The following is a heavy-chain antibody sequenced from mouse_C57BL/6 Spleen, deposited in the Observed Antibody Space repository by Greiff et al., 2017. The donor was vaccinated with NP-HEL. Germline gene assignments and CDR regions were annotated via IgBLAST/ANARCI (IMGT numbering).Heavy chain of an antibody. J-gene: IGHJ2*01. CDR3: AREPYDYDGGFDY. CDR1: GYTFTSYW. CDR2: INPSNGGT. D-gene: IGHD2-4*01. Sequence: VQLQQPGTELVKPGASVKLSCKASGYTFTSYWMHWVKQRPGQGLEWIGNINPSNGGTNYNEKFKSKATLTVDKSSSTAYMQLSSLTSEDSAVYYWAREPYDYDGGFDYRGQGNTLTVSS. V-gene: IGHV1-53*01.